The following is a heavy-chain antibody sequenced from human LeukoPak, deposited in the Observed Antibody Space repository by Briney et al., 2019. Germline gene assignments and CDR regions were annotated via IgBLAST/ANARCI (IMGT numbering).Heavy chain of an antibody. CDR1: GFTFGIYA. D-gene: IGHD5-18*01. V-gene: IGHV3-30*04. J-gene: IGHJ4*02. CDR3: ARFAVYVNTTMITAYYFDY. Sequence: GGSLRLSCAASGFTFGIYAMHWVRQAPGKGLEWVAVISYDGGTKYYADSVRGRFTISRDNSKNTLYLQMNSLRAEDTAVYYCARFAVYVNTTMITAYYFDYWGQGTLVTVSS. CDR2: ISYDGGTK.